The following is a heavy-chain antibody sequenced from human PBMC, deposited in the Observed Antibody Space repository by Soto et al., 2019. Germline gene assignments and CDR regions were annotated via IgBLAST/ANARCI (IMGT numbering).Heavy chain of an antibody. CDR3: ARSVFP. CDR2: SYYSGST. V-gene: IGHV4-34*09. CDR1: GGSFSGYY. J-gene: IGHJ5*02. Sequence: SETLSLTCAVYGGSFSGYYRSWIRQPPGKGLEWIGESYYSGSTYYNPSLKSRVTISVDTPKNQFSLKLSSVTAADTAVYYCARSVFPWGQGTLVTVSS.